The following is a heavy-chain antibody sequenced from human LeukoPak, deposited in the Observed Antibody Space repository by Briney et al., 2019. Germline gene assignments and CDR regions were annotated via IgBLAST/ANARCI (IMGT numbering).Heavy chain of an antibody. V-gene: IGHV3-9*01. Sequence: PGRSLRLSCAASGFTFDDYAMHWARQAPGKGLEWVSGISWNSGSIGYADSVKGRFTISRDNAKNSLYLQMNSLRAEDTAVYCCATYSGYDMNYFDYWGQGTLVTVSS. CDR2: ISWNSGSI. CDR3: ATYSGYDMNYFDY. D-gene: IGHD5-12*01. CDR1: GFTFDDYA. J-gene: IGHJ4*02.